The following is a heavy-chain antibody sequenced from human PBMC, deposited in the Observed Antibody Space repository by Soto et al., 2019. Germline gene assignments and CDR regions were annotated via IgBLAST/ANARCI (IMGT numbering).Heavy chain of an antibody. CDR2: ISGYNDNP. V-gene: IGHV1-18*01. CDR1: GYTFTSYG. J-gene: IGHJ3*02. Sequence: QVQLVQSGGEVKKPGASVKVSCKASGYTFTSYGISWVRQAPGQGLEWMGWISGYNDNPRYAQNSQGRVTMTTDTSTRTAYWEWGSWSWDDPALFYCARDWYCSGGSCRDTFDIGAQGTMVTVS. D-gene: IGHD2-15*01. CDR3: ARDWYCSGGSCRDTFDI.